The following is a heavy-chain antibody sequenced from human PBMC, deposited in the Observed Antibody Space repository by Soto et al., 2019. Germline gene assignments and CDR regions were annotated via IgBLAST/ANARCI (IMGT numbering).Heavy chain of an antibody. D-gene: IGHD3-3*01. V-gene: IGHV1-18*04. Sequence: QVQLVQSGAEVKKPGASVKVSCKASGYTFTSYGISWVRQAPGQGLEWMGWISAYNGNTNYAQKLQGRVTMTTDTSASTAYMELRSLRSDDTAVYYCAREEGVLGLEWWNNWFDPWGQGTLVTVSS. CDR2: ISAYNGNT. J-gene: IGHJ5*02. CDR3: AREEGVLGLEWWNNWFDP. CDR1: GYTFTSYG.